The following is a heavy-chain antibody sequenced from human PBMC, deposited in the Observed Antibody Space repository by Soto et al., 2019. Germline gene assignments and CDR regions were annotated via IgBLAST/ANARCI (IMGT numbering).Heavy chain of an antibody. CDR1: GYSVANYF. CDR2: INPSAGST. Sequence: QVQLVQSGAEVREPGASVKVSCKASGYSVANYFMHWVRQAPGQELEWLGVINPSAGSTTYAQKFQGRGTMTWDTSTNTVYMDLRSLRSEDTAIFYCARGGSSPAFCYYCGMDVWGQGTTVTVSS. CDR3: ARGGSSPAFCYYCGMDV. J-gene: IGHJ6*02. V-gene: IGHV1-46*01. D-gene: IGHD6-13*01.